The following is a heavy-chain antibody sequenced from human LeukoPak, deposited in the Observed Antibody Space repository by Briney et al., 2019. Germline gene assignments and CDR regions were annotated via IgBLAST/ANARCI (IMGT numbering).Heavy chain of an antibody. CDR1: GFTFSNAW. V-gene: IGHV4-34*08. D-gene: IGHD5-18*01. CDR3: ATNTAMPKGGRRVNWFDP. CDR2: INHSGST. J-gene: IGHJ5*02. Sequence: GSLRLSCAASGFTFSNAWMSWVRQAPGKGLEWIGEINHSGSTNYNPSLKSRVTISVDTSKNQFSLKLSSVTAADTAVYYCATNTAMPKGGRRVNWFDPWGQGTLVTVSS.